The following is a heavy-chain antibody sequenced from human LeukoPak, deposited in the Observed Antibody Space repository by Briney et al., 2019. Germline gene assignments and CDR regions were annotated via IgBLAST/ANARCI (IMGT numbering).Heavy chain of an antibody. CDR1: GGSISSGDYY. V-gene: IGHV4-30-4*01. CDR3: ARHKSYGPIIFDAFDI. J-gene: IGHJ3*02. D-gene: IGHD2/OR15-2a*01. Sequence: SQTLSLTCTVSGGSISSGDYYWSWIRQPPGKGLEWIGYIYYSGSTYYNPSLKSRVTISVDTSKNQFSLKLSSVTAADTAVYYCARHKSYGPIIFDAFDIWGQGTMVTVSS. CDR2: IYYSGST.